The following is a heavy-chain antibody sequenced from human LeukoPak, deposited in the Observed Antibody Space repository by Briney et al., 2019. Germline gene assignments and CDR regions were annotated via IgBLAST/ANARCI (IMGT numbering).Heavy chain of an antibody. CDR3: VRGGWELDY. D-gene: IGHD1-1*01. J-gene: IGHJ4*02. V-gene: IGHV3-7*01. CDR1: GFSVRDFW. CDR2: IKEDRTAD. Sequence: GGSLRLSCAVSGFSVRDFWMAWVRLAPGKGLEWVAHIKEDRTADYYVDSVKGRFSISKDDGKNSLHLQMNSLRVEDTAVYYCVRGGWELDYWGQGTLVTVSS.